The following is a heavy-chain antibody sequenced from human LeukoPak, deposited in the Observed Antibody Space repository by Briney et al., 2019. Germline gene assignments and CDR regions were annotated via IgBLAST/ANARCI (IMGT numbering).Heavy chain of an antibody. CDR3: ARDKGDYGDYYWFDP. V-gene: IGHV4-4*02. Sequence: PSETLSLTCAVSGDSISSGNWWNWVRQPPGKGLEWIGYIYYSGSTNYNPSLKSRVTISVDTSKKQFSLKLRSVTAADTAVYYCARDKGDYGDYYWFDPWGQGTLVTVSS. CDR1: GDSISSGNW. CDR2: IYYSGST. D-gene: IGHD4-17*01. J-gene: IGHJ5*02.